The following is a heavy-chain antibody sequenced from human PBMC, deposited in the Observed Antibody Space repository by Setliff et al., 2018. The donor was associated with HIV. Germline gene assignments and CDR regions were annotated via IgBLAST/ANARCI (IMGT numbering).Heavy chain of an antibody. CDR1: GFTFSNYA. CDR2: ISASGGST. Sequence: GGSLRLSCAASGFTFSNYAMSWVRQAPGKGLEWVSIISASGGSTYYADSVKGRFTISRDNAKNTLYLQMNSLRAEDTAVYFCARDLGGKGGHWGQGILVTVSS. J-gene: IGHJ4*02. D-gene: IGHD1-1*01. CDR3: ARDLGGKGGH. V-gene: IGHV3-23*01.